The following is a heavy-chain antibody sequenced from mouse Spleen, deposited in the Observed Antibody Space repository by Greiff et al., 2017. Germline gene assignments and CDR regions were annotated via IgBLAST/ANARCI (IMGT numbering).Heavy chain of an antibody. CDR2: ISSGSSTI. CDR1: GFTFSDYG. V-gene: IGHV5-17*01. CDR3: AMRRKYENFFGY. D-gene: IGHD2-14*01. J-gene: IGHJ2*01. Sequence: DVKLVESGGGLVKPGGSLKLSCAASGFTFSDYGMHWVRQAPEKGLEWVAYISSGSSTIYYADTVKGRFTISRDNAKNTLFLQMTSLRSEDTAMYYCAMRRKYENFFGYWGQGTTRTGSS.